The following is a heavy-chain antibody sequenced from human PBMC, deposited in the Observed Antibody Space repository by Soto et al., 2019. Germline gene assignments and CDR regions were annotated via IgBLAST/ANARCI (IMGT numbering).Heavy chain of an antibody. CDR1: GCTSSSYA. CDR3: ARARYYDFWGGYYFGDQYYGMDV. Sequence: GASVKVSCRASGCTSSSYAISWVRQAPVQGLEWMGVIIPIFGTANYAQKFQGRVTITADESTSTAYMELSSLRSEDTAVYYCARARYYDFWGGYYFGDQYYGMDVWGQGTTVTVYS. CDR2: IIPIFGTA. D-gene: IGHD3-3*01. J-gene: IGHJ6*02. V-gene: IGHV1-69*13.